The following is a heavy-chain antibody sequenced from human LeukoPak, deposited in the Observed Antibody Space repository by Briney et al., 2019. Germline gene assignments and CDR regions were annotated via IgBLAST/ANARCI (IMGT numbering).Heavy chain of an antibody. J-gene: IGHJ6*03. CDR3: ARGIQLWSYYYYYMDV. CDR2: INPNSGGT. CDR1: GYTFTGYY. Sequence: ASVKVSCKASGYTFTGYYMHWVRQAPGQGLEWMGWINPNSGGTNYAQKFQGRVTMTRDTSISTAYMGLSRLRSDDTAVYYCARGIQLWSYYYYYMDVWGKGTTVTVSS. D-gene: IGHD5-18*01. V-gene: IGHV1-2*02.